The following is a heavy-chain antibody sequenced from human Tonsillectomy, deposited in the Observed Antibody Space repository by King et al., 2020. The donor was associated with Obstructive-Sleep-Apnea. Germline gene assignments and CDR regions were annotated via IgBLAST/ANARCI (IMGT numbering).Heavy chain of an antibody. Sequence: QLLESGPGLVKPSETLSLTCTVSGGSISSYYWSWIRQPPGKGLEWIGYISYSGSTNYNPSLMSRVTISIHTSKNQFSLKLSSVTAADTAVYYCARDNYYDTTGELDYWGQGTLVTVSS. CDR3: ARDNYYDTTGELDY. V-gene: IGHV4-59*01. CDR1: GGSISSYY. CDR2: ISYSGST. D-gene: IGHD3-22*01. J-gene: IGHJ4*02.